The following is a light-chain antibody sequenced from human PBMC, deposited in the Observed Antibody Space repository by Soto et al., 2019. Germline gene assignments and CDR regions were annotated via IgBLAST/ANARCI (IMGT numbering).Light chain of an antibody. CDR2: DVT. Sequence: QSALTQPASVSVSPGQSITISCTGTSSDVGGYNYVSWYQQHPGKAPKLVISDVTSRPSGVSNRFSGSKSGNTASLTISGLQAEDEADYYCSSYTSSSTYVFGTGTKVTVL. V-gene: IGLV2-14*03. J-gene: IGLJ1*01. CDR3: SSYTSSSTYV. CDR1: SSDVGGYNY.